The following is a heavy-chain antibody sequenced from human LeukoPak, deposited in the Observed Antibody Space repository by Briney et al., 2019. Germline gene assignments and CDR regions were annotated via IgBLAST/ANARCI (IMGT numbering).Heavy chain of an antibody. CDR3: ARDLRSEWLRFSCYYGMDV. Sequence: ASVKVSCKASGYTFTSYGISWVRQAPGQGLEWMGWISAYNGNTNYAQKLQGRVTMTTDTSTSTAYMELRSLRSDDTAVYYCARDLRSEWLRFSCYYGMDVWGQGTTVTVS. CDR1: GYTFTSYG. D-gene: IGHD5-12*01. V-gene: IGHV1-18*01. CDR2: ISAYNGNT. J-gene: IGHJ6*02.